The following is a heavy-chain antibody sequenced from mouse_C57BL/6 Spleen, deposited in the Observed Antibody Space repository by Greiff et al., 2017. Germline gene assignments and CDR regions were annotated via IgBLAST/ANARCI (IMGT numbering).Heavy chain of an antibody. V-gene: IGHV1-82*01. CDR1: GYAFSSSW. Sequence: QVQLQQSGPELVKPGASVKISCKASGYAFSSSWMNWVKQRPGKGLEWIGRIYPGDGDTNYNGKFKGKATLTADKSSSTAYMQLSSLTSEDSAVYFCARHITTVVADYWGQGTTLTVSS. D-gene: IGHD1-1*01. J-gene: IGHJ2*01. CDR2: IYPGDGDT. CDR3: ARHITTVVADY.